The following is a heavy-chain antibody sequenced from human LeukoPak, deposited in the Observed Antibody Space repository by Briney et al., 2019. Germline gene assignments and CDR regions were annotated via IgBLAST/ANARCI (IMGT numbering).Heavy chain of an antibody. CDR1: GYSISSGYY. D-gene: IGHD6-13*01. V-gene: IGHV4-38-2*02. CDR3: ARGDSSSWSNYFDP. CDR2: IYHTGST. J-gene: IGHJ5*02. Sequence: SETLSLTCTVSGYSISSGYYWAWIRQPPGKGLEWIGSIYHTGSTSYYPSLKSRVTISIDTSKNQFSLKLSSVTAADTAVYYCARGDSSSWSNYFDPWGQGTLVTVSS.